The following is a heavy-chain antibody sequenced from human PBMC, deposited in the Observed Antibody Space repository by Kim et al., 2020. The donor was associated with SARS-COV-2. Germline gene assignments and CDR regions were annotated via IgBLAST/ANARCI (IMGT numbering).Heavy chain of an antibody. V-gene: IGHV3-21*01. J-gene: IGHJ4*02. D-gene: IGHD2-2*02. CDR3: ARDGVVYPGWKDYFDY. Sequence: GGSLRLSCAASGFTFSSYSMNWVRQAPGKGLEWVSSISSSSSYIYYADSVKGRFTISRDNAKNSLYLQMNSLRAEDTAVYYCARDGVVYPGWKDYFDYWGQGTLVTVSS. CDR2: ISSSSSYI. CDR1: GFTFSSYS.